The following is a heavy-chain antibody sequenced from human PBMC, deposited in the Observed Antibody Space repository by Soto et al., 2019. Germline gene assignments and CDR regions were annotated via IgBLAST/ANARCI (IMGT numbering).Heavy chain of an antibody. Sequence: EVQLSESGGGLVQPGGSQRLSCAASGFPFNTYAMTWVRQAPGKGLEWVSAISVSGDKTYYAESVRGRFAISRDNSQNILFLQMSGLRAEDTALYYCARKIYHRFDPWGQGTRLIVSS. V-gene: IGHV3-23*01. D-gene: IGHD2-2*01. CDR3: ARKIYHRFDP. J-gene: IGHJ5*02. CDR1: GFPFNTYA. CDR2: ISVSGDKT.